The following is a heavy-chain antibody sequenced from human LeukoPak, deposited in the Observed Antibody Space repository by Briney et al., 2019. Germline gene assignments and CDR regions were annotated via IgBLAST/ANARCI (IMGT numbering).Heavy chain of an antibody. CDR1: GFTFSSYA. CDR3: ARQGYNWNYNWFDP. V-gene: IGHV3-23*01. Sequence: GGSLRLSCAASGFTFSSYAMSWVRQAPGKGLEWVSAISGSGGSTYYADSVKGRFTISRDNSKNTLYLQMSSLRAEDTAVYYCARQGYNWNYNWFDPWGQGTLVTVSS. CDR2: ISGSGGST. D-gene: IGHD1-7*01. J-gene: IGHJ5*02.